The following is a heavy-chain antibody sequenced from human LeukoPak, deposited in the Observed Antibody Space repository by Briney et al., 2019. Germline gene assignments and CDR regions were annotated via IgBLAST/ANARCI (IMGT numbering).Heavy chain of an antibody. CDR1: GYTFTDYG. J-gene: IGHJ4*02. CDR3: AKTVHPAAAALDY. CDR2: IIPIFGTA. Sequence: ASVKVSCKASGYTFTDYGFTWVRQAPGQGLEWMGGIIPIFGTANYAQKFQGRVTITADESTSTAYMELSSLRSEDTAVYYCAKTVHPAAAALDYWGQGTLVTVSS. V-gene: IGHV1-69*13. D-gene: IGHD6-13*01.